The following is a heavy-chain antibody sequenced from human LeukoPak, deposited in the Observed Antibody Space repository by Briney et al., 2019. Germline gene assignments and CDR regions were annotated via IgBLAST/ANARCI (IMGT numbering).Heavy chain of an antibody. V-gene: IGHV1-8*03. J-gene: IGHJ4*02. Sequence: ASVKVSCKASGYTFTSYDINWVRQATGQGLEWMGWMNPNSGNTGYAQKFQGRVTITRNTSISTAYMELSSLRSEDTAVYYCARARRNYDFWGGILGYWGQGTLVTVSS. CDR2: MNPNSGNT. CDR3: ARARRNYDFWGGILGY. D-gene: IGHD3-3*01. CDR1: GYTFTSYD.